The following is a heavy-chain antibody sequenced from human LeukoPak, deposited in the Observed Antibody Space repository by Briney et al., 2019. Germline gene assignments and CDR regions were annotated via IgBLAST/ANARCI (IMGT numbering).Heavy chain of an antibody. CDR1: GFTFSSYS. D-gene: IGHD2-2*01. J-gene: IGHJ3*02. CDR2: ISSSSSTI. CDR3: ARYQLDAFDI. Sequence: PGGSLRLSCAASGFTFSSYSMNWVRQAPGKGLEWVSYISSSSSTIYYADSVKGRFTISRDNAKNSLYLQMNSLRAEDTAVYYCARYQLDAFDIWGQGTMVTVSS. V-gene: IGHV3-48*01.